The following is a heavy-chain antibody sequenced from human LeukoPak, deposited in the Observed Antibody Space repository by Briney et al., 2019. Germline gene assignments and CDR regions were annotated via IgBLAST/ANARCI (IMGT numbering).Heavy chain of an antibody. CDR3: ARVRVQQLVRRVPYYFDY. CDR1: GGSISSSSYY. CDR2: IYYSGST. D-gene: IGHD6-13*01. J-gene: IGHJ4*02. Sequence: SETLSLTCTVSGGSISSSSYYWGWIRQPPGKGLEWIGSIYYSGSTYYNPSLKSRVTISVDTSKNQFSLKLSSVTAADTAVYYCARVRVQQLVRRVPYYFDYWGQGTLVTVSS. V-gene: IGHV4-39*07.